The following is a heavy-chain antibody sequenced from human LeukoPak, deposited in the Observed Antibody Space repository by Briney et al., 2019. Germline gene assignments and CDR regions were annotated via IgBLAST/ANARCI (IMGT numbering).Heavy chain of an antibody. D-gene: IGHD2-2*01. Sequence: GASVKVSCKVSGYTLTELSMHWVRQAPRKGLEWMGGFDPEDGETIYAQKFQGRVTMTEDTSTDTAYMELSSLRSEDTAVYYCARGPLDCSSTSCYNWFDPWGQGTLVTVSS. CDR2: FDPEDGET. J-gene: IGHJ5*02. CDR1: GYTLTELS. V-gene: IGHV1-24*01. CDR3: ARGPLDCSSTSCYNWFDP.